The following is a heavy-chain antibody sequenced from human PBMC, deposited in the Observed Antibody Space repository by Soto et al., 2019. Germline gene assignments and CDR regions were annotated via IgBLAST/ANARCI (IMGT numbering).Heavy chain of an antibody. CDR1: GYSFTSYW. J-gene: IGHJ3*02. V-gene: IGHV5-51*01. CDR3: ARHGISDYAI. CDR2: IYPGDSET. Sequence: GESLNISCKGFGYSFTSYWIAWVRQMPGKGLEWMGIIYPGDSETKYSPSFQGLVTMSVDKSISTAYLQWSSLKASDTAMYYCARHGISDYAIWGQGTMVTVSS. D-gene: IGHD4-17*01.